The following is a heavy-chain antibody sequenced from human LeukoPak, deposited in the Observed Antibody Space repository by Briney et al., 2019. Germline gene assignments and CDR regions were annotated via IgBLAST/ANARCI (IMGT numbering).Heavy chain of an antibody. V-gene: IGHV3-74*01. J-gene: IGHJ3*02. D-gene: IGHD3-22*01. Sequence: PGGSLRLSCAASGFTFSSYWMHWVRQAPGKGLVWVSRINSDGSSTSYADSVKGRFTISRDNAKNTLYLQMNSLRAEDTAVYYCARAGFYYDSSGSDAFDIWGQGTMVTVSS. CDR1: GFTFSSYW. CDR2: INSDGSST. CDR3: ARAGFYYDSSGSDAFDI.